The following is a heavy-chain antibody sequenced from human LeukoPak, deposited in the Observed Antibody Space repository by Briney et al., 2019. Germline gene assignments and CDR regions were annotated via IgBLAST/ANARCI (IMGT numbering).Heavy chain of an antibody. J-gene: IGHJ5*01. V-gene: IGHV1-18*01. CDR3: ARVFYYDTSGHNWFDS. D-gene: IGHD3-22*01. CDR2: ISAYNGKS. Sequence: ASVKVSCKASGYTFNTYGISWVRQAPGQGPEWMGWISAYNGKSNYAQKFQGRVTMTTDTSTSTAYMELRRLRSDDTAVYYCARVFYYDTSGHNWFDSWGQGTLVIVSS. CDR1: GYTFNTYG.